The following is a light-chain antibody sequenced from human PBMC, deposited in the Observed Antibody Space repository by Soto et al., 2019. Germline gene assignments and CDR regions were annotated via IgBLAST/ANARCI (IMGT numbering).Light chain of an antibody. V-gene: IGKV3-15*01. J-gene: IGKJ1*01. Sequence: VMSQSPATLSVSPGERVTLSCRASQSVRSNLAWYQQKPGQAPRLLIYGASTRATGIPARFSGSGSGTEFTLTISSLQSEDFAVYYCQQYNNWWTFGQGTKVAI. CDR1: QSVRSN. CDR2: GAS. CDR3: QQYNNWWT.